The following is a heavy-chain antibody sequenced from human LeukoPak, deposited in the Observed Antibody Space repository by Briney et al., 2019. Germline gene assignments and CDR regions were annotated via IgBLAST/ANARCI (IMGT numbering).Heavy chain of an antibody. CDR3: AKGPDDYGDY. V-gene: IGHV3-30*18. J-gene: IGHJ4*02. CDR2: ISYDGSNK. CDR1: GFTFSSYG. Sequence: LSGGSLRLSCAASGFTFSSYGMHWVRQAPGKGLEWVAVISYDGSNKYYADSVKGRFTISRDNSKNTLYLQMNSLRAEDTAVYYYAKGPDDYGDYWGQGTLVTVSS.